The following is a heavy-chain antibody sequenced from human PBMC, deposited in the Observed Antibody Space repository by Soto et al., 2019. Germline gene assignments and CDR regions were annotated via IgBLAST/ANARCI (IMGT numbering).Heavy chain of an antibody. CDR1: GFTFSTYA. J-gene: IGHJ6*03. V-gene: IGHV3-23*01. CDR3: AGRYCPNGVCYTNYYYYIDV. D-gene: IGHD2-8*01. CDR2: LTPSGGNT. Sequence: EVQLLDSGGGLVQPGGSLRLSCAASGFTFSTYAMTWVRQAPGKGLEWVSTLTPSGGNTYYADSLQGRFTISRDNSMNTLSLQMNSLRDEDTAVYYCAGRYCPNGVCYTNYYYYIDVWGEGTTVTVSS.